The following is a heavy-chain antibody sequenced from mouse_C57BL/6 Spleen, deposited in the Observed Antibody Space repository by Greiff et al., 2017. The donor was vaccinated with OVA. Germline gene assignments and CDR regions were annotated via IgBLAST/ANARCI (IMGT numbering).Heavy chain of an antibody. D-gene: IGHD1-1*01. CDR2: IHPNSGST. CDR1: GYTFTSYW. Sequence: QVQLQQSGAELVKPGASVKLSCKASGYTFTSYWMHWVKQRPGQGLEWIGMIHPNSGSTNYNEKFKSKATLTVDKSSSTAYMQLSSLTSEDSAVYYCAREATEVDYAMDYWGQGTSVTVSS. V-gene: IGHV1-64*01. J-gene: IGHJ4*01. CDR3: AREATEVDYAMDY.